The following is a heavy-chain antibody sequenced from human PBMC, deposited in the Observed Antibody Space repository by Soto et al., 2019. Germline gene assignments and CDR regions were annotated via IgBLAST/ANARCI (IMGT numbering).Heavy chain of an antibody. J-gene: IGHJ6*02. CDR2: ISAAGDP. V-gene: IGHV3-13*05. Sequence: EVQLVESGGGLVQPGGSLRLSCEASGFTFRNYDMHWVRQGTGKGLEWVSGISAAGDPDYADSVEGRFTISRENAQNSFFLQMNSLRVGHTAVYYCARTDRDFYGLDVWGQWTTVIGSS. CDR1: GFTFRNYD. CDR3: ARTDRDFYGLDV.